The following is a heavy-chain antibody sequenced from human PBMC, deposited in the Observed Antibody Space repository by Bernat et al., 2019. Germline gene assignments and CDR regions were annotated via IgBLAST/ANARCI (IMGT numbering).Heavy chain of an antibody. J-gene: IGHJ6*02. D-gene: IGHD6-13*01. CDR1: GFTFSSYW. CDR3: ARDSPSSGSWYDYYYYGMDV. CDR2: IKQDGSEK. V-gene: IGHV3-7*03. Sequence: EVQLVESGGGLVQPGGSLRLSCAASGFTFSSYWMSWVRQAPGKGLEWVANIKQDGSEKYYVDSVKGRLTISRDNAKNSLYLQMNSLRAEDTAVYYCARDSPSSGSWYDYYYYGMDVWGQGTTVTVSS.